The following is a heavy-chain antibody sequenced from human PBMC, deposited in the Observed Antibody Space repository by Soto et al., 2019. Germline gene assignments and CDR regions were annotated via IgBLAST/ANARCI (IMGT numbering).Heavy chain of an antibody. CDR1: GYTFTSYG. V-gene: IGHV1-18*01. D-gene: IGHD3-22*01. Sequence: QVQLVQSGPEVKKPGASVKVSCKTSGYTFTSYGISWVRQAPGQGLEWMGWITANNVNTNYAQKFQGRVTMTTDTPTATAYMELRSLRSDDTAVYYCARDMGGYYFEPNDYWGQGTLVTVSS. J-gene: IGHJ4*02. CDR2: ITANNVNT. CDR3: ARDMGGYYFEPNDY.